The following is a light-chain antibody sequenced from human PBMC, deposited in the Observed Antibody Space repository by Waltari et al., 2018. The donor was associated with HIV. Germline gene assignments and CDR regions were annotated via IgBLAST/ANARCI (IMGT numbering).Light chain of an antibody. CDR1: DIDIGIYDY. CDR2: NAN. CDR3: SSYVTGGSLL. Sequence: QSALTQPASVSGSPGQSVTISCIGSDIDIGIYDYISWYHHPPTRAPRLVVFNANSRPSGSPFRFAGSKSVNTASLTISGLQADDEGVYYCSSYVTGGSLLFGGGTQVTVL. J-gene: IGLJ3*02. V-gene: IGLV2-14*01.